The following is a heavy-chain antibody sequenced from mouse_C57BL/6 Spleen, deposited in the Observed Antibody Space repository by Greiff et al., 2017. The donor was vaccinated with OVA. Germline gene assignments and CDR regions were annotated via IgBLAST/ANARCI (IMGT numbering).Heavy chain of an antibody. CDR3: ARTRYGSSYDYAMDY. D-gene: IGHD1-1*01. CDR1: GYSFTGYY. CDR2: INPSTGGT. J-gene: IGHJ4*01. V-gene: IGHV1-43*01. Sequence: EVKLQESGPELVKPGASVKISCKASGYSFTGYYMHWVKQSSEKSLEWIGEINPSTGGTSYNQKFKGKATLTVDKSSSTAYMQLKSLTSEDSAVYYCARTRYGSSYDYAMDYWGQGASVTVAS.